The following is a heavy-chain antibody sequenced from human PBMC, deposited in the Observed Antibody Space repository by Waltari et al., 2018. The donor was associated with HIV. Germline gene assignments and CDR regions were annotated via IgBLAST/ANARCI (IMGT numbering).Heavy chain of an antibody. CDR1: GFTFTNAL. CDR3: AWHDYDY. Sequence: LVDSGGGLVQPGGSLRLSCAASGFTFTNALMSLVRQAPGQGLEWLVRMKNKADGETIDYAAPVKGRFSVSRDDSKNTVYLQMNSLKTEDTAVYLCAWHDYDYWGKGTLVTVSS. J-gene: IGHJ4*02. V-gene: IGHV3-15*01. CDR2: MKNKADGETI.